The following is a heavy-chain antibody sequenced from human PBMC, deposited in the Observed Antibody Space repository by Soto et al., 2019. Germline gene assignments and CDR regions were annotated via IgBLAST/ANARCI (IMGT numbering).Heavy chain of an antibody. V-gene: IGHV1-69*02. CDR3: ARGGGYSYGYIGY. CDR2: IIPILGIA. D-gene: IGHD5-18*01. Sequence: SVKVSCKASGGTFSSYTISWVRQAPGQGLEWMGRIIPILGIANYAQKFQGRVTITADKSTSTAYMELNSLRDEDTAVYYCARGGGYSYGYIGYWGQGTLVTVSS. J-gene: IGHJ4*02. CDR1: GGTFSSYT.